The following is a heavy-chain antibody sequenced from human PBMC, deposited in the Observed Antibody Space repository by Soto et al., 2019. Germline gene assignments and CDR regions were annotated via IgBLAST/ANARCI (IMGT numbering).Heavy chain of an antibody. V-gene: IGHV3-33*01. CDR2: IWWDGSNS. D-gene: IGHD4-17*01. J-gene: IGHJ6*02. Sequence: PGGSLRLSCAASGFIFSSYGMHWVRQAPGKGLEWVAVIWWDGSNSYYADSMQGRFTISRDNSKNTLYLQMNSLRAEDTGVYYCARRAYGDYGMDVGGQGTTVNVSS. CDR1: GFIFSSYG. CDR3: ARRAYGDYGMDV.